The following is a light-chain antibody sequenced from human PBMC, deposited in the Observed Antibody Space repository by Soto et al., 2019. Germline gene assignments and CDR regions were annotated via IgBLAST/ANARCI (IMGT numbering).Light chain of an antibody. J-gene: IGKJ1*01. CDR3: QQYNNWPPWT. CDR2: GAS. CDR1: QSGSSN. Sequence: EIVMTQSPATLSVSPGERATLSCRASQSGSSNLAWYQQKPGQAPRLLIYGASTRATGIPARFSGSGSGTAYTLTISRLQSEDFAVYYCQQYNNWPPWTFGQGTKVEIK. V-gene: IGKV3D-15*01.